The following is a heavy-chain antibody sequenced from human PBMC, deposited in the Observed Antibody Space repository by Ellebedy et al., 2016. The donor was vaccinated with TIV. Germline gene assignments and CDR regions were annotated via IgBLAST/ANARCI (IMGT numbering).Heavy chain of an antibody. V-gene: IGHV3-23*01. D-gene: IGHD6-13*01. CDR2: ISNSGDTT. J-gene: IGHJ4*02. CDR1: GFTFSCCA. Sequence: GESLKISCAASGFTFSCCAMSWVRQAPGKGLEWVSVISNSGDTTYADSVRGHFTISRDNSINTLYLQMNSLRADDTAIYYCAKLAGISSWYAEYWGQGTLVTVSS. CDR3: AKLAGISSWYAEY.